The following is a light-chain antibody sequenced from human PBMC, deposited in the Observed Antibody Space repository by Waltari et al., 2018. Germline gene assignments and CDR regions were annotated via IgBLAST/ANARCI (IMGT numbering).Light chain of an antibody. Sequence: DIQMTQSPSTLPASVGDRVTITCRASQSISSWLAWYQQKPGKAPKVLIYKASTFESGVPSRFSGSGAGTDCTLTISSLQPEDFATYHCQQYNVYPFTFGQGTRLEI. CDR1: QSISSW. CDR2: KAS. CDR3: QQYNVYPFT. J-gene: IGKJ2*01. V-gene: IGKV1-5*03.